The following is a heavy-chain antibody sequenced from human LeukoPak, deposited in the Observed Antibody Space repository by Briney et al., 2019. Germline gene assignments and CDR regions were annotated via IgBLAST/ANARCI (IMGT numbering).Heavy chain of an antibody. D-gene: IGHD1-26*01. V-gene: IGHV4-39*07. CDR3: ARLTGPRNSRVGAIDY. CDR1: GGSISSSSYY. CDR2: IYYSGST. Sequence: SETPSLTCTVSGGSISSSSYYWGWIRQPPGKGLEWIGSIYYSGSTYYNPSLKSRVTISVDTSKNQFSLKLSSVTAADTAVYYCARLTGPRNSRVGAIDYWGQGTLVTVSS. J-gene: IGHJ4*02.